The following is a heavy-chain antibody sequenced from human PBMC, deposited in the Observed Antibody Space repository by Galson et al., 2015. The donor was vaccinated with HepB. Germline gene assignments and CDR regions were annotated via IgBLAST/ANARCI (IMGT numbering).Heavy chain of an antibody. CDR3: AIKNWRGWFDP. CDR1: GYSFPSYW. CDR2: IYPGDSDT. Sequence: QSGAEVTKPGESLKISCKGSGYSFPSYWIGWVRQMPGKGLEWMGIIYPGDSDTRYSPYFQGQVTISADKSISTVYLQWSSLKASDTAMDYCAIKNWRGWFDPWGQGTLVTVSS. D-gene: IGHD1-1*01. J-gene: IGHJ5*02. V-gene: IGHV5-51*01.